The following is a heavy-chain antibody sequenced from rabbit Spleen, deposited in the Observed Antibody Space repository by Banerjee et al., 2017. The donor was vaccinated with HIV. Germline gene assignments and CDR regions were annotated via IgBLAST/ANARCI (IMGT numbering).Heavy chain of an antibody. CDR2: IDSGSSGFT. V-gene: IGHV1S45*01. CDR1: GFSFSNSYY. CDR3: ARDTGSSFSSYGMDL. J-gene: IGHJ6*01. D-gene: IGHD8-1*01. Sequence: QEQLEESGGDLVKPGASLTLTCTTSGFSFSNSYYMCWVRQAPGKGLEWIACIDSGSSGFTYFASWAKGRFTISKTSSTTVTLQMTSLTVADTATYFCARDTGSSFSSYGMDLWGPGTLVTVS.